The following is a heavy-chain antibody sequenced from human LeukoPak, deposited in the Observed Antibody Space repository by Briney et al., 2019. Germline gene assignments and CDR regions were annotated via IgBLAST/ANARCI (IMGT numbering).Heavy chain of an antibody. CDR1: EFSLCDYW. Sequence: PGGSLRLSCAASEFSLCDYWMHWVRQAPGKGLEWVAVIWYDGSNKYYADSVKGRFTISRDNSKNTLYLQMNSLRAEDTAVYYCARDRNFDYWGQGTLVTVSS. CDR3: ARDRNFDY. V-gene: IGHV3-33*08. CDR2: IWYDGSNK. J-gene: IGHJ4*02.